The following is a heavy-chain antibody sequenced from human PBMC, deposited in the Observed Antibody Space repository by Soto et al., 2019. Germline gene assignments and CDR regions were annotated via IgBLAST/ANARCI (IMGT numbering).Heavy chain of an antibody. CDR1: GFTFSSYG. Sequence: GGSLRLSCAASGFTFSSYGMHWVRQAPGKGLEWVAVIWYDGSNKYYADSVKGRFTISRDNSKNTLYLQMNSLRAEDTAVYYCAREVVKNVDTLNYYYGMDVWGQGTTVTVSS. D-gene: IGHD3-22*01. V-gene: IGHV3-33*01. J-gene: IGHJ6*02. CDR3: AREVVKNVDTLNYYYGMDV. CDR2: IWYDGSNK.